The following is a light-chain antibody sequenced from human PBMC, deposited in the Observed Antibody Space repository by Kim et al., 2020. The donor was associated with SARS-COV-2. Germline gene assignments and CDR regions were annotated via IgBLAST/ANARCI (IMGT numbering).Light chain of an antibody. Sequence: SYELTQPPSVSVSPGQTASITCSGDILGDKYASWYQQKPGQSPVVVIFRDNRRPSGIPERFSGSNSGNTATLTISGTQAMDEADYYCQAWDSSIYVFGTGTKLTVL. CDR3: QAWDSSIYV. CDR1: ILGDKY. J-gene: IGLJ1*01. CDR2: RDN. V-gene: IGLV3-1*01.